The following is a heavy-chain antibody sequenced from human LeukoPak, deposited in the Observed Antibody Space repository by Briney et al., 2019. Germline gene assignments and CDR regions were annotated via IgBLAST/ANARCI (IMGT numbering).Heavy chain of an antibody. V-gene: IGHV3-7*01. Sequence: PVGSLRLSCAASGFTFSSYWMSWVRQAPGKGLEWVANIKQDGSEKYYVDSVKGRFTISRDNAKNSLYLQMNSLRAEDTAVYYCARAGYDFWSGYLWTDYWGREPWSPSPQ. J-gene: IGHJ4*02. CDR3: ARAGYDFWSGYLWTDY. CDR2: IKQDGSEK. CDR1: GFTFSSYW. D-gene: IGHD3-3*01.